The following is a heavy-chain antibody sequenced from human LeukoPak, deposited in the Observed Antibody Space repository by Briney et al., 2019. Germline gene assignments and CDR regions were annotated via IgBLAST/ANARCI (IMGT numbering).Heavy chain of an antibody. J-gene: IGHJ5*01. CDR3: ARGRTDAWELQDS. CDR2: IDHRGNT. V-gene: IGHV4-34*01. CDR1: GGSLSGYF. D-gene: IGHD1-26*01. Sequence: SQTLSPTCAVYGGSLSGYFCGWIRQPPGKGLGWVGEIDHRGNTNYNPPLRSRVALPVDMSDNHFALKLASVTAADTAVYYCARGRTDAWELQDSWGEGTVVSVS.